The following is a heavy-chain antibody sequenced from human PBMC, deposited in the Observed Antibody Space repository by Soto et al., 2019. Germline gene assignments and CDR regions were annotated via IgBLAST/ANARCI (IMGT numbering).Heavy chain of an antibody. CDR2: ISGSGGST. Sequence: EVQLLESGGGLVQPGGSLRLSCAASGFTFSSYAMSGVRQAPGKGLEWVSAISGSGGSTYYADSVKGRFTISRDNSKNTLYLQMNSLRAEDTAVYYCAKDPGCGGDCYYNWFDPWGQGTLVTVSS. V-gene: IGHV3-23*01. J-gene: IGHJ5*02. CDR1: GFTFSSYA. D-gene: IGHD2-21*02. CDR3: AKDPGCGGDCYYNWFDP.